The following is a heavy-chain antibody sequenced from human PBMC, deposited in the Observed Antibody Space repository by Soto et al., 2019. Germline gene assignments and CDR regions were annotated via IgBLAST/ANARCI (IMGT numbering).Heavy chain of an antibody. J-gene: IGHJ5*02. CDR2: IHYSGTS. D-gene: IGHD2-21*01. V-gene: IGHV4-39*01. CDR3: ARHWIAGSSIP. CDR1: GDSISSSSQY. Sequence: ETLSLTCXVSGDSISSSSQYWGWIRQPPGKGLEWIGSIHYSGTSYYNPSLKSRVTIFVDTSKNQLSLKLSSVTAADTAVYYCARHWIAGSSIPWGQGTLVTVSS.